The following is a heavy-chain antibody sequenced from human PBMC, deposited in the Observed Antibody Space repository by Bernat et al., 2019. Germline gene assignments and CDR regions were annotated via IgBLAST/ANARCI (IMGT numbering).Heavy chain of an antibody. J-gene: IGHJ4*02. CDR3: ARGSRGYCTNGVCYFYYFDY. CDR2: MNPNSGNT. D-gene: IGHD2-8*01. V-gene: IGHV1-8*01. CDR1: GYTFTSYD. Sequence: QVQLVQSGAEVKKPGASVKVSCKASGYTFTSYDINWVRQATGQGLEWMGWMNPNSGNTGYAQKFQGRVTMTRNTSISTAYMELSSLRSEDTAVYYCARGSRGYCTNGVCYFYYFDYWGQGTLVTVSS.